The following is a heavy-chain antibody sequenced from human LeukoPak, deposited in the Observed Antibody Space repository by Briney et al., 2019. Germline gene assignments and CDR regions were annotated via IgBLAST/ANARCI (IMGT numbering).Heavy chain of an antibody. CDR2: ISGSGGST. J-gene: IGHJ3*02. D-gene: IGHD6-13*01. CDR1: GFTFSSYA. CDR3: ANRRWPHGAFDI. V-gene: IGHV3-23*01. Sequence: PGGSLRLSCAASGFTFSSYAMSWVRQAPGKGLEWVSAISGSGGSTYYADSVKGRFTISRDNSKNTLYLQMNSLRAEDTAVYCCANRRWPHGAFDIWGQGTMVTVSS.